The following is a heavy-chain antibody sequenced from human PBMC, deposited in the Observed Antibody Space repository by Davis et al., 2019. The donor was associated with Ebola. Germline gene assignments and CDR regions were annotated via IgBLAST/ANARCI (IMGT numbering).Heavy chain of an antibody. CDR1: GFTFSSYA. CDR2: ISGSGGST. D-gene: IGHD6-19*01. V-gene: IGHV3-23*01. Sequence: GESLKISCAASGFTFSSYAMSWVRQAPGKGLEWVSAISGSGGSTYYADYVKGRFTISRDNSKNTLYLQMNSLRAEDTAVFYCAKRATVKVAGANYYNAMDVWGKGTTVTVSS. CDR3: AKRATVKVAGANYYNAMDV. J-gene: IGHJ6*04.